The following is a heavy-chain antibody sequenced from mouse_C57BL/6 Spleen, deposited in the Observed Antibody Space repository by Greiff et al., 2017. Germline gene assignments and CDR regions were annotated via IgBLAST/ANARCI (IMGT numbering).Heavy chain of an antibody. CDR3: AREIWFAY. CDR1: GYAFTNYL. J-gene: IGHJ3*01. V-gene: IGHV1-54*01. Sequence: QVQLQQSGAELVRPGTSVKVSCKASGYAFTNYLIEWVKQRPGQGLEWIGVINAGSGGTNYNEKFKGKATLNADKSSSTAYMQLSSLTSEDSAVYFCAREIWFAYWGQGTLVTVSA. CDR2: INAGSGGT.